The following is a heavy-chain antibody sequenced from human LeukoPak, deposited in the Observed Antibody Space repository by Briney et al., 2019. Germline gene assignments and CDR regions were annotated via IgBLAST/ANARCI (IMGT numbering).Heavy chain of an antibody. CDR2: IVVGSGNT. J-gene: IGHJ4*02. D-gene: IGHD2-21*02. V-gene: IGHV1-58*01. CDR1: GFTFTSSA. CDR3: ARGSWGDTIDS. Sequence: GTSVKVSCKASGFTFTSSAVQWVRQARGQRLEWIGWIVVGSGNTNYAQKFQERVTITRDMSTSTAYMELSSLRSDDTAVYYCARGSWGDTIDSWGQGTLVTVSS.